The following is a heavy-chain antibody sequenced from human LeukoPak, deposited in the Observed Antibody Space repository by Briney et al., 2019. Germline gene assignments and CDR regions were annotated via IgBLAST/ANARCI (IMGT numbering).Heavy chain of an antibody. J-gene: IGHJ4*02. Sequence: GGSLRLSCAASGFTFSSYAMSWVRQAPGKGLEWVSAISGSGGSTYYADSVEGRFTISRDNSKNTLYLQMNSLRAEDTAVYYCAKEKRVYCTNGVCYSPPFGYWGQGTLVTVSS. CDR3: AKEKRVYCTNGVCYSPPFGY. CDR2: ISGSGGST. V-gene: IGHV3-23*01. CDR1: GFTFSSYA. D-gene: IGHD2-8*01.